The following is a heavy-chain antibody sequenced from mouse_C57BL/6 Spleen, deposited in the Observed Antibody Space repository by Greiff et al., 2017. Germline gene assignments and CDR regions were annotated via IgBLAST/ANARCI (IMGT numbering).Heavy chain of an antibody. CDR2: INYDGSST. D-gene: IGHD4-1*01. Sequence: EVMLVESEGGLVQPGSSMKPSCTASGFTFSDYYMAWVRQVPEKGLEWVANINYDGSSTYYLDSLKSRFIISRDNAKNILYLQMSSLKSEDTATYYCARDLGPLYFDYWGQGTTLTVSS. J-gene: IGHJ2*01. CDR1: GFTFSDYY. CDR3: ARDLGPLYFDY. V-gene: IGHV5-16*01.